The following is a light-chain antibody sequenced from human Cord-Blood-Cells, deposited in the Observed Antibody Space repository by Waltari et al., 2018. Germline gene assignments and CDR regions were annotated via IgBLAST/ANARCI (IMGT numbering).Light chain of an antibody. V-gene: IGKV1-13*02. Sequence: AIQLTQSPSSLSASVGDRVTITCRASQGISSALAGSQQKPGKAPKLLIYDASSLESGVPARFSGSGSGTDFTLTISSLQPEDFATYYWQQFNSYPQGYTFGQGTKLEIK. J-gene: IGKJ2*01. CDR1: QGISSA. CDR3: QQFNSYPQGYT. CDR2: DAS.